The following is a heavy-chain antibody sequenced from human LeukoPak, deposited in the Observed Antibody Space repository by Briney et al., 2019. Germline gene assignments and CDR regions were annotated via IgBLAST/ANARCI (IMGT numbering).Heavy chain of an antibody. CDR3: ATTTGLTYAEYFQH. Sequence: PGGSLRLSCAASGFTFSSYAMSWVRQAPGKGLEWVSAISGSGGSTYYADPVKGRFTISRDNSKNTLYLQMNSLRAEDTAVYYCATTTGLTYAEYFQHWGQGTLVTVSS. D-gene: IGHD1-14*01. V-gene: IGHV3-23*01. J-gene: IGHJ1*01. CDR2: ISGSGGST. CDR1: GFTFSSYA.